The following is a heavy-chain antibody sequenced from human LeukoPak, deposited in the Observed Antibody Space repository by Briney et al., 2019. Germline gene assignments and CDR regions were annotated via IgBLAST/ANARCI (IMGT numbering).Heavy chain of an antibody. Sequence: SETLSLTCTVSGGSISDYYWNWIRQPAGKGLEWIGRIYTSGSTNYNPSLKSRVTMSVDTSKNQFSLKLSSVTAADTAVYYCARGLSIVGAKGAFDIWGQGTMVTVSS. J-gene: IGHJ3*02. D-gene: IGHD1-26*01. CDR3: ARGLSIVGAKGAFDI. CDR1: GGSISDYY. V-gene: IGHV4-4*07. CDR2: IYTSGST.